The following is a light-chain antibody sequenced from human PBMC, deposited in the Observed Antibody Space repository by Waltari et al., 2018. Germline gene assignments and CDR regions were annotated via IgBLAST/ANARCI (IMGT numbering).Light chain of an antibody. J-gene: IGKJ2*01. CDR3: QQYNTYPAT. CDR2: KAS. CDR1: QRISYW. Sequence: DIQMTQSPSSLSASVGDRVTITCRASQRISYWLAWYQQKPGKAPKLLVYKASSLESGVPSRFSDSVSGTEYTLTISSLQPDDFATYYCQQYNTYPATFGQGTKVEIK. V-gene: IGKV1-5*03.